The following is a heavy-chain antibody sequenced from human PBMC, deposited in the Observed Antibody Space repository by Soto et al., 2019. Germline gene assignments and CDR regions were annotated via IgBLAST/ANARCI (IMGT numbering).Heavy chain of an antibody. J-gene: IGHJ4*02. CDR2: ISYDGSNQ. CDR3: AKSPASTFEGVRPSPSHY. V-gene: IGHV3-30*18. D-gene: IGHD3-16*01. CDR1: GFPFSDYG. Sequence: GGSLILSCTASGFPFSDYGMHWVRQAPGKGLEWVAVISYDGSNQYYADSVKGRFAISRDNSKNTLYLQMSSLRAEDTAVFYCAKSPASTFEGVRPSPSHYWGQGPLSTGSS.